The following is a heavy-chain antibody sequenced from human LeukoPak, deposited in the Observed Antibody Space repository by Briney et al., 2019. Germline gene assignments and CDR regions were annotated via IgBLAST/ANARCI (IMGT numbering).Heavy chain of an antibody. CDR3: ARAPSYDFWSGYYRSYYYYGMDV. D-gene: IGHD3-3*01. Sequence: AGGSLRLSCAASGFTFSSYAMHWVRQAPGKGLEWVAVISYDGSNKYYADSVKGRFTISRDNSKNTLYLQMNSLSAEDTAVYYCARAPSYDFWSGYYRSYYYYGMDVWGQGTTVTVSS. CDR2: ISYDGSNK. CDR1: GFTFSSYA. J-gene: IGHJ6*02. V-gene: IGHV3-30-3*01.